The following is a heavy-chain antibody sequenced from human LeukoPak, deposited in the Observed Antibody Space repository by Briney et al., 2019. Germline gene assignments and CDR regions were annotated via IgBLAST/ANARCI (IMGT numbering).Heavy chain of an antibody. D-gene: IGHD1-26*01. J-gene: IGHJ4*02. CDR2: INTNTGNP. V-gene: IGHV7-4-1*02. CDR3: ASGPSYSGSNEYFDS. CDR1: GYTFTIYA. Sequence: ASVKVSCKASGYTFTIYAMNWVRQAPGQGLEWMGWINTNTGNPTYAQGFTGRFVFSLDTSVSTTYLQISRLKAEDTAVYYCASGPSYSGSNEYFDSWGQGTLVTVSS.